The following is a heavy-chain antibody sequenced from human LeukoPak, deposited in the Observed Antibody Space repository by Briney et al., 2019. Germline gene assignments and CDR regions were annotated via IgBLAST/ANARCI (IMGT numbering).Heavy chain of an antibody. J-gene: IGHJ4*02. CDR1: GYTFTSYA. CDR2: IIPIFGTA. Sequence: AASVKVSCKASGYTFTSYAMHWVRQAPGQGLEWMGGIIPIFGTANYAQKFQGRVTITADESTSTAYMELSSLRSEDTAVYYCARVPLGDWLPDYWGQGTLVTVSS. CDR3: ARVPLGDWLPDY. D-gene: IGHD3-16*01. V-gene: IGHV1-69*13.